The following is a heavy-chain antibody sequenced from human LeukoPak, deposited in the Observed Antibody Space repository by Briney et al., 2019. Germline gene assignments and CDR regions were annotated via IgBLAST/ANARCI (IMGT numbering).Heavy chain of an antibody. CDR2: INHSGST. CDR3: ASQYSSGWFVDPEAAFDI. J-gene: IGHJ3*02. V-gene: IGHV4-34*01. D-gene: IGHD6-19*01. Sequence: SETLSLTCAVYGGSFSGYYWSWIRQPPGKGLEWIGEINHSGSTNYNPSLKSRVTISVDTSKNQFSLKLSSVTAADTAVYYCASQYSSGWFVDPEAAFDIWGQGTMVTVSS. CDR1: GGSFSGYY.